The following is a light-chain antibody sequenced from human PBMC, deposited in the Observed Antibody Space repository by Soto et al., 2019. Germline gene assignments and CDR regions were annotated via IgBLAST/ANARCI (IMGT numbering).Light chain of an antibody. J-gene: IGKJ4*01. Sequence: EIVMTQSPATLSVSPGERVTLSCRASQSISSKLAWYQQRPGQAPRLLIFDASTRATGVPARFRGSGSGTEFTLTISGLQSEDFAVYCCQQYDKWPPTFGGGTKVEIK. CDR3: QQYDKWPPT. CDR1: QSISSK. CDR2: DAS. V-gene: IGKV3-15*01.